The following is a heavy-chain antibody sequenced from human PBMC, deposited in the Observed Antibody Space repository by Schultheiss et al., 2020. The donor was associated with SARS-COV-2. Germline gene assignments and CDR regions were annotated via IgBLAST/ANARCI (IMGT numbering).Heavy chain of an antibody. CDR1: GFTYSSYA. CDR2: ISYDGSNK. J-gene: IGHJ6*03. Sequence: GGSLRLSCAASGFTYSSYAMHWVRQAPGKGLEWVAVISYDGSNKYYADSVKGRFTISRDNSKNTLYLQMNSLRAEDTAVYYCARGGGPYCSSTSCYTGVWGKGTTVTVS. V-gene: IGHV3-30*04. D-gene: IGHD2-2*02. CDR3: ARGGGPYCSSTSCYTGV.